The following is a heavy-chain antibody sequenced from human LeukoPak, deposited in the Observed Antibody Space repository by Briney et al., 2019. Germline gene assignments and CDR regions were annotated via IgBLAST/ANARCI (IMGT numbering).Heavy chain of an antibody. CDR1: GFTFSSYA. J-gene: IGHJ4*02. CDR2: ISGSGGST. CDR3: AKDPIPFSSSSRTFDY. D-gene: IGHD6-13*01. Sequence: GGSLRLSCAASGFTFSSYAMSWVRQAPGKGLEWVSAISGSGGSTYYADSVKGRFTISRDNSKNTLYLQMNSLRAEDTAVYYCAKDPIPFSSSSRTFDYWGQGTLVTVSS. V-gene: IGHV3-23*01.